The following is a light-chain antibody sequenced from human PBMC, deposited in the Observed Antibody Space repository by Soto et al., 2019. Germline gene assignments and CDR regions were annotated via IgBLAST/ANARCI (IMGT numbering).Light chain of an antibody. CDR3: AAWDDVLQNYV. CDR2: SNI. CDR1: TSDIGGSP. J-gene: IGLJ1*01. Sequence: QSVLTQPPSASGAPGQRVTISCSGSTSDIGGSPVNWYQQLPGTAPRLIIYSNIQRPSGVPDRFSGSKSGTSASLRIRGLQSDDEADYYCAAWDDVLQNYVFRSGTKLTVL. V-gene: IGLV1-44*01.